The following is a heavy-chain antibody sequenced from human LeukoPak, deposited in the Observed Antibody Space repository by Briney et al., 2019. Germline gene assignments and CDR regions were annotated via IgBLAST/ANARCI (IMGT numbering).Heavy chain of an antibody. J-gene: IGHJ5*02. CDR3: ARARPGVFEDWFDP. CDR1: GFTFSSYS. CDR2: ISSSSSYI. V-gene: IGHV3-21*01. Sequence: GGSLRLSCAASGFTFSSYSMNWVRQAPGKGLEWVSSISSSSSYIYYADSVKGRFTISRDNAKNSLYLQMNSLRAEDTAVYYCARARPGVFEDWFDPWGQGTLVTVSS. D-gene: IGHD6-6*01.